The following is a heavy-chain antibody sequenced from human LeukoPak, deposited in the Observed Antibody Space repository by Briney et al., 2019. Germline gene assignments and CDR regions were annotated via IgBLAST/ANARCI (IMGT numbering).Heavy chain of an antibody. Sequence: SETLSLTCTVSGGSISGPYRSWVRQPPGKGLEWIGDVYYSGSTHQNPSLKSRVTISVDTSKNQFSLKLRSVTAADTAVYYCARVMGDLASLYHMDVWGKGTTVTVSS. V-gene: IGHV4-59*11. J-gene: IGHJ6*03. CDR2: VYYSGST. CDR1: GGSISGPY. CDR3: ARVMGDLASLYHMDV. D-gene: IGHD3-16*01.